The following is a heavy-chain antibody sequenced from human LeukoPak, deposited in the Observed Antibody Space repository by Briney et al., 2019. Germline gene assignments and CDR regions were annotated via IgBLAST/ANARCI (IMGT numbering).Heavy chain of an antibody. J-gene: IGHJ3*02. CDR3: AREVAATRDAFGI. Sequence: PGGSLRLSCAASGFTLSDYYMSWIRQAPGKGLEWVSYISSSGSTIYYADSVKGRFTISRDNAKNSLYLQMNSLRAEDTAVYYCAREVAATRDAFGIWGQGTMVTVSS. D-gene: IGHD6-13*01. CDR1: GFTLSDYY. V-gene: IGHV3-11*04. CDR2: ISSSGSTI.